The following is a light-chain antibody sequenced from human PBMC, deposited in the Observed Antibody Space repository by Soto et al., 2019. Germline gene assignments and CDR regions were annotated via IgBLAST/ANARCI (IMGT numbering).Light chain of an antibody. V-gene: IGKV2-28*01. J-gene: IGKJ2*02. CDR3: MQALQTPRT. Sequence: DIVMTQSPLSLPVTPGEPASISCGSSQTLLHSNGYNYLDWYLQKPGQSPRLLIYLGSNRASGVPDRFSGRGSGTDFTLKISRVEAEDVGVYYCMQALQTPRTFGQETKLEIK. CDR1: QTLLHSNGYNY. CDR2: LGS.